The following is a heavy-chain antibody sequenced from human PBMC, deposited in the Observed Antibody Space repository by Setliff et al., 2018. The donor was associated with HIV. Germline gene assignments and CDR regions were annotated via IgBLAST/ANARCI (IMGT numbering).Heavy chain of an antibody. V-gene: IGHV4-34*01. D-gene: IGHD6-19*01. CDR1: GGSFSGYS. Sequence: SETLSLTCAVYGGSFSGYSWSWFRQPPGKGLQWIGDIYHSGSTNYNPSLKSRVTISVDKSKKQFSLKLSSVTAADTAVYYCARRSGWYDYWGQGTLVTVSS. CDR3: ARRSGWYDY. J-gene: IGHJ4*02. CDR2: IYHSGST.